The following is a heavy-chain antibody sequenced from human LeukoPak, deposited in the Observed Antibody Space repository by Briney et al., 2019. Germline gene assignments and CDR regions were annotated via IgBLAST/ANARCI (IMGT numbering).Heavy chain of an antibody. J-gene: IGHJ4*02. D-gene: IGHD3-22*01. CDR1: GFTFSSYA. Sequence: PGGSLRLSCAASGFTFSSYAMSWVRQAPGKGLEWVSTINGGGVNTHYADSVGGRFTISRDNSKNTLFLQMNSLRDEDTAVYYCARGPSDSSGYYYADPFDYWGQGTLVTVSS. V-gene: IGHV3-23*01. CDR2: INGGGVNT. CDR3: ARGPSDSSGYYYADPFDY.